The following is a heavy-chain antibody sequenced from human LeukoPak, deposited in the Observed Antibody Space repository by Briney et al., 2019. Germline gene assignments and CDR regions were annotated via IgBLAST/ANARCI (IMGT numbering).Heavy chain of an antibody. CDR2: IIPIFGTA. CDR1: GGTFSSYA. Sequence: GASVKVSCKASGGTFSSYAISWVRQAPGQGLEWMGGIIPIFGTANYAQKFQGRVTITADESTSTAYMELNSLRSEDTAVYYCARALSQLLFHDAFDIWGQGTMVTVSS. CDR3: ARALSQLLFHDAFDI. V-gene: IGHV1-69*13. J-gene: IGHJ3*02. D-gene: IGHD2-2*01.